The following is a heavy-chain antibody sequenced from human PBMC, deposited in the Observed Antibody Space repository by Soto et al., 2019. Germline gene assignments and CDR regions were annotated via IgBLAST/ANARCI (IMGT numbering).Heavy chain of an antibody. V-gene: IGHV4-31*02. CDR3: AREGITMVRGVILRGGFDY. D-gene: IGHD3-10*01. Sequence: RQHPGKGLEWIGYIYYSGSTYYNPSLKSRVTISVDTSKNQFSLKLSSVTAADTAVYYCAREGITMVRGVILRGGFDYWGQGTLVTVSS. J-gene: IGHJ4*02. CDR2: IYYSGST.